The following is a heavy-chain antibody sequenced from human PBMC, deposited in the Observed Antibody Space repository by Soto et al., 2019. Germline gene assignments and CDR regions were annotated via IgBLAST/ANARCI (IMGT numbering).Heavy chain of an antibody. CDR1: GYTLTELS. J-gene: IGHJ5*02. V-gene: IGHV1-24*01. CDR3: ATAALVLFGVVMTHSGFDP. D-gene: IGHD3-3*01. Sequence: GVSVKVSCKVSGYTLTELSMHWVRQAPGKGLEWMGGFDPEDGETIYAQKFQGRVTMTEDTSTDTAYMELSSLRSEDTAVYYCATAALVLFGVVMTHSGFDPWGQGTLVTVSS. CDR2: FDPEDGET.